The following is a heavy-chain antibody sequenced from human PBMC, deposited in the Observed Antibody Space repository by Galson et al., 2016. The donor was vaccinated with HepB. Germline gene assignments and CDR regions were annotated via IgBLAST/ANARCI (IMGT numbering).Heavy chain of an antibody. CDR3: ARARIAALGTGAFDM. D-gene: IGHD6-13*01. V-gene: IGHV3-21*01. Sequence: SLRLSCAGSGLSLSPYAMSWGRQAPGKGLEWVSSIKNSNSDVYYEDSVKGRFTISRDNAGNSLYLQMDSLTAEDTAMYYCARARIAALGTGAFDMWGQGTMVTVSS. J-gene: IGHJ3*02. CDR2: IKNSNSDV. CDR1: GLSLSPYA.